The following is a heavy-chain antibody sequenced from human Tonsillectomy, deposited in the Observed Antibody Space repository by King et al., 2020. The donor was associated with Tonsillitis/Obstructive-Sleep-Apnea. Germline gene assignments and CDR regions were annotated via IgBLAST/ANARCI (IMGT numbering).Heavy chain of an antibody. CDR3: ARDHFCDF. CDR2: ISHDGSNK. Sequence: VQLVESGGGVVQPGGSLRLSCVASGFIFRSYVMHWVRQAPGKGLEWVAFISHDGSNKYYADSVKGRFTIPRDKSKSTLYLQMNSLRAEDTAVYYCARDHFCDFWGQGTLVTVSS. V-gene: IGHV3-30*01. D-gene: IGHD3-3*01. CDR1: GFIFRSYV. J-gene: IGHJ4*02.